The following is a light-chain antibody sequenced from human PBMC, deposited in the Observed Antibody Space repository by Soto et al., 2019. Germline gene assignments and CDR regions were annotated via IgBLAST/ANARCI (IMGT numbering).Light chain of an antibody. V-gene: IGKV3-11*01. CDR1: QSFRGL. CDR3: QQRSNWPRT. Sequence: VLSQSPVTLSLSPGERATLSCRASQSFRGLLAWYQQKPGQAPRLVIYDAYNRATGIPPRFSGSGSGTDFTLTISSLEPEDFAVYYCQQRSNWPRTFGGGTKVDIK. J-gene: IGKJ4*02. CDR2: DAY.